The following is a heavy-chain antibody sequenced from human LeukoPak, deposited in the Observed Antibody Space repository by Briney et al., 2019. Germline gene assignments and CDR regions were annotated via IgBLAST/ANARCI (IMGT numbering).Heavy chain of an antibody. Sequence: GESLKISCKGSGYSFTSYWIGWVRQMPGKGLEWMGIIYPGDSDTRYSPSFQGQVTISADKSISTAYLQWSSLKASDTAMYYCARLGEGSSRPYYFDYWGQGTLVTVSS. CDR1: GYSFTSYW. D-gene: IGHD6-13*01. V-gene: IGHV5-51*01. CDR2: IYPGDSDT. CDR3: ARLGEGSSRPYYFDY. J-gene: IGHJ4*02.